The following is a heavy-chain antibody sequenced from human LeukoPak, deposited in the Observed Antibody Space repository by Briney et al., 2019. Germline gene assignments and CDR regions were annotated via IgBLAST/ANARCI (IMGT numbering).Heavy chain of an antibody. D-gene: IGHD5-18*01. CDR2: INSDGSST. CDR1: GFTFSSYW. CDR3: ARGGRHSYASFDY. V-gene: IGHV3-74*01. Sequence: GGSLRPSCAASGFTFSSYWMHWVRQAPGKGLVWVSRINSDGSSTSYADSVKGRFTISRDNAKNTLYLQMNSLRAEDTAVYYCARGGRHSYASFDYWGQGTLVTVSS. J-gene: IGHJ4*02.